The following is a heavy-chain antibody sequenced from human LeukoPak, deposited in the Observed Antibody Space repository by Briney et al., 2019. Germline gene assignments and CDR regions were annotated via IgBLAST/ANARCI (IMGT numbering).Heavy chain of an antibody. CDR3: ARDRSGYTFDD. J-gene: IGHJ4*02. V-gene: IGHV3-48*04. Sequence: GGSLRLSCAASGFTFSSYSMIWVRQAPGKGLEWVSYISSSSSTIYYADSVKGRFTISRDNAKNSLYLQMNSLRAEDTAVYYCARDRSGYTFDDWGQGTLVTVSS. D-gene: IGHD5-18*01. CDR2: ISSSSSTI. CDR1: GFTFSSYS.